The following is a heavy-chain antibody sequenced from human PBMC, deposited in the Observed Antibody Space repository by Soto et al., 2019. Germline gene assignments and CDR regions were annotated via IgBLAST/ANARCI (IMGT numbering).Heavy chain of an antibody. CDR2: MNPRSGGS. J-gene: IGHJ5*02. D-gene: IGHD4-4*01. Sequence: GASVKVSYKASGYTFTNYYMHWLRQAPGQGLEWMGWMNPRSGGSRYAQAFQDRVTMTRDASISTAYMEMTSPRHGDTAVYFCARSDDSTSYPLDLWGPGTLVTVSS. V-gene: IGHV1-2*02. CDR1: GYTFTNYY. CDR3: ARSDDSTSYPLDL.